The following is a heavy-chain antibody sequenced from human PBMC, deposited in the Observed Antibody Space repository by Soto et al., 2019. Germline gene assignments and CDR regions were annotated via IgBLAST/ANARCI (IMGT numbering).Heavy chain of an antibody. V-gene: IGHV3-30*18. J-gene: IGHJ6*02. CDR1: GFTFSSYG. CDR2: ISYDGSNK. CDR3: AKAAVVPAANLLGYGMDV. D-gene: IGHD2-2*01. Sequence: QVQLVESGGGVVQPGRSLRLSCAASGFTFSSYGMHWVRQAPGKGLEWVAVISYDGSNKYYADSVKGRFTISRDNSKNTLYMQMNRLRAEDTAVYYCAKAAVVPAANLLGYGMDVWGQGTTVTVSS.